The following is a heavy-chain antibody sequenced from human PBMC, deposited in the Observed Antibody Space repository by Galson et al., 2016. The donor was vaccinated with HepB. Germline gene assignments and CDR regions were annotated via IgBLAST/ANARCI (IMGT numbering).Heavy chain of an antibody. V-gene: IGHV1-3*01. CDR3: ARGHIVATVDYYYYGLDV. J-gene: IGHJ6*02. Sequence: SVKVSCKASGYTFTTYAMYWVRQAPGQRLEWMGWINAANGDTKYSQKLQGRGTISWDTSANTAYMELSSLRSEDTAVYYCARGHIVATVDYYYYGLDVWGQGTTVTVSS. D-gene: IGHD5-12*01. CDR2: INAANGDT. CDR1: GYTFTTYA.